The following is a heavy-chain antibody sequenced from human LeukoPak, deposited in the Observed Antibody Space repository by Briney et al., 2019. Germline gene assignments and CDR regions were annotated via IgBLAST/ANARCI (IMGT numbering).Heavy chain of an antibody. V-gene: IGHV3-30-3*01. D-gene: IGHD3-10*01. J-gene: IGHJ6*02. CDR3: ARDKGIQGLIMHGMDV. Sequence: PGGSLRLSCAASGFTFSNYFMHWVRQAPGKGLEWVAVMSYDGTKEYYADSVKGRFTISRDNSKNTLYLQMNSLRSGDTAVYFCARDKGIQGLIMHGMDVWGQGTTVTVSS. CDR2: MSYDGTKE. CDR1: GFTFSNYF.